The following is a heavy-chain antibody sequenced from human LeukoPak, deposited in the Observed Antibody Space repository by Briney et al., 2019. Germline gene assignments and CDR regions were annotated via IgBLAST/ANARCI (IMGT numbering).Heavy chain of an antibody. CDR2: ISYDGSNN. J-gene: IGHJ5*02. V-gene: IGHV3-30-3*01. Sequence: GGSLRLSCAGSGFTFSTYAMHWVRQAPGKGLEWVAVISYDGSNNYYADSVKGRFTISRDNSKNTLYLQMNSLRAEDTAVYYCARDKENNGDYFNWFDPWGQGTLVTVSS. D-gene: IGHD4-17*01. CDR1: GFTFSTYA. CDR3: ARDKENNGDYFNWFDP.